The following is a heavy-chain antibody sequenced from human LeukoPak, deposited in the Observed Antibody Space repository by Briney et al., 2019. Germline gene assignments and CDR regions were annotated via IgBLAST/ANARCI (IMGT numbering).Heavy chain of an antibody. V-gene: IGHV3-23*01. CDR1: GFTFSSYA. CDR2: ISGSGGST. CDR3: AKPYMVRGVIQRLDP. D-gene: IGHD3-10*01. J-gene: IGHJ5*02. Sequence: AGSLCLTCAASGFTFSSYAMSWVRQAPGKGLEWVSAISGSGGSTYYADSVKGRFTISRDNSKNTLYLQMNSLRAEDTAVYYCAKPYMVRGVIQRLDPSGDGNLVTVSS.